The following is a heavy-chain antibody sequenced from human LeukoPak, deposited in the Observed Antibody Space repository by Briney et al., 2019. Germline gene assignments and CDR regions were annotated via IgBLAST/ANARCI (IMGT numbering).Heavy chain of an antibody. V-gene: IGHV3-30*02. CDR3: AKDPTLLWFGELCYFDY. Sequence: PGGSLRLSCAASGFTFSSYGMHWARQAPGKGLEWVAFIRYDGSNKYYADSVKGRFTISRDNSKNTLYLQMNSLRAEDTAVYYCAKDPTLLWFGELCYFDYWGQGTLVTVSS. J-gene: IGHJ4*02. CDR2: IRYDGSNK. D-gene: IGHD3-10*01. CDR1: GFTFSSYG.